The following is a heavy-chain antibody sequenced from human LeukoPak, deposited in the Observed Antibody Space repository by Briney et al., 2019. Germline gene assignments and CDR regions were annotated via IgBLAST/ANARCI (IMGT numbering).Heavy chain of an antibody. D-gene: IGHD2-2*01. V-gene: IGHV3-74*01. J-gene: IGHJ5*02. CDR2: INSDGSIT. CDR3: ARDRGVPAATRWFDP. Sequence: GGSLRLSCAASGVILSSYWMTWVRQAPGKGLVWVSRINSDGSITTYADSVKGRFTISRDNAKNTLYLQMNTLRAEDTAVYYCARDRGVPAATRWFDPWGQGTLVTVSS. CDR1: GVILSSYW.